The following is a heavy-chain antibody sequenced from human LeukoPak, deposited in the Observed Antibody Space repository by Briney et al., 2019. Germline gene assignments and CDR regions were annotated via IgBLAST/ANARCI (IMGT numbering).Heavy chain of an antibody. Sequence: SETLSLTCTVSGGSISSYYWSWIRKPAGKGLDLIGRIYTSGSTNYNPSLKSRVTMSVDTSKNQFSLKLSSVTAADTAVYYCARDLAAAAGENWFDPWGQGTLVTVSS. CDR3: ARDLAAAAGENWFDP. V-gene: IGHV4-4*07. CDR1: GGSISSYY. J-gene: IGHJ5*02. CDR2: IYTSGST. D-gene: IGHD6-13*01.